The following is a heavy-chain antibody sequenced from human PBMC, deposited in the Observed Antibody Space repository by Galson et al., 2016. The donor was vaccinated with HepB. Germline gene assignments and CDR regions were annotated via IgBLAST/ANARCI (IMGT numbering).Heavy chain of an antibody. J-gene: IGHJ6*02. CDR2: ITSSSSTR. V-gene: IGHV3-48*02. CDR3: ARDERLTLRDYYYYSMDV. CDR1: GFTFSNYT. Sequence: SLRLSCAASGFTFSNYTMNWVRQAPGKGLEWVSYITSSSSTRYYADSVKGRFTISRDNAKNSLYLQMNSLRDEDTAVYYCARDERLTLRDYYYYSMDVWGQGTTVTVSS.